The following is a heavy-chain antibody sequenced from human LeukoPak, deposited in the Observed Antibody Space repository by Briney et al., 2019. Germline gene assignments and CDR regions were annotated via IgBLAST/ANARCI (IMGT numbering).Heavy chain of an antibody. CDR3: ARSLVVTDNWFDP. V-gene: IGHV1-18*01. CDR1: GYTFTSYG. D-gene: IGHD3-22*01. Sequence: ASVTVSCKASGYTFTSYGISWVRQAPGQGLEWMGWISAYNGNTNYAQKLQGTVTMTTDTSTSTAYMELRSLRSDDTAVYYCARSLVVTDNWFDPWGQGTLVTVSS. J-gene: IGHJ5*02. CDR2: ISAYNGNT.